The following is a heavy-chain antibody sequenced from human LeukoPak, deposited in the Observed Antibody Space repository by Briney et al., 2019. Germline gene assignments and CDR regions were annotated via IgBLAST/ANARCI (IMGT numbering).Heavy chain of an antibody. J-gene: IGHJ4*02. D-gene: IGHD3-9*01. CDR2: ISYDGSNK. CDR3: AKGELRYFDWLNY. CDR1: GFTFSSYG. V-gene: IGHV3-30*18. Sequence: GGSLRLSCAASGFTFSSYGMHWVRQAPGKGLEWVAVISYDGSNKYYADSVKGRFTTSRDNSKNTLYLQMNSLRAEDTAVYYCAKGELRYFDWLNYWGQGTLVTVSS.